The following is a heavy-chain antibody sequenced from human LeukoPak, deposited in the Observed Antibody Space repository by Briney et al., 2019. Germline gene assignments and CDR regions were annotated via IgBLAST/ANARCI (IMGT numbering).Heavy chain of an antibody. Sequence: SQTLSLTCTVSGGSISSGGYYWSWIRQHPGKGLEWIGYIYYSGSTYYNPSLKSRVTISVDTSKNQFSLKLSSVTAADTAVYYCARYSPPTPIIAVAEYYFDYWGQGTLVTVSS. J-gene: IGHJ4*02. D-gene: IGHD6-19*01. CDR2: IYYSGST. V-gene: IGHV4-30-4*08. CDR3: ARYSPPTPIIAVAEYYFDY. CDR1: GGSISSGGYY.